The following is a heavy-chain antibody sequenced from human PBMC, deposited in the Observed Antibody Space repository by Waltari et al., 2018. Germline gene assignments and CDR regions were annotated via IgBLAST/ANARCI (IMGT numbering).Heavy chain of an antibody. CDR3: ATSPITMIVYQEAFDI. Sequence: QVQLVQSGAEVKKPGASVKVSCKVSGYTLTELSMHWVRQAPGKGLEWMGGFDPEDGETIYAQKFQGRVTMTEDTSTDTAYMELSSLRSEDTAVYYCATSPITMIVYQEAFDIWGQGTMVTVSS. D-gene: IGHD3-22*01. J-gene: IGHJ3*02. CDR1: GYTLTELS. V-gene: IGHV1-24*01. CDR2: FDPEDGET.